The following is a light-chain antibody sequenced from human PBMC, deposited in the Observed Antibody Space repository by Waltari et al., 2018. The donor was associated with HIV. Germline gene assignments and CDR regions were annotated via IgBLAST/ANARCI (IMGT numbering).Light chain of an antibody. CDR2: SNN. J-gene: IGLJ2*01. Sequence: QSELRQPPSASGTPGQRVAIPCSGSSSNIGSNTVHWYQQLPGTAPTLLIYSNNQRPSGVPDRFSGSKSGTSASLAITGLQSEDEADYYCALWDDSLNGVLFGGGTKLTVL. CDR1: SSNIGSNT. V-gene: IGLV1-44*01. CDR3: ALWDDSLNGVL.